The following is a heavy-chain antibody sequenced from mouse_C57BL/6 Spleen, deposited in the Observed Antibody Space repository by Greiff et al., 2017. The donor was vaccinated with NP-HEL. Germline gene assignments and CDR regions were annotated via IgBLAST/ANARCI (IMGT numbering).Heavy chain of an antibody. Sequence: QVQLQQPGAELVKPGASVKLSCKASGYTFTSYWMHWVKQRPGQGLEWIGMIHPNSGSTNYNEKFKSKATLTVDKSSSTAYMQLSSLTSEDSAVYYCAREGSSGYGGFAYWGQGTLVTVSA. CDR1: GYTFTSYW. D-gene: IGHD3-2*02. CDR3: AREGSSGYGGFAY. CDR2: IHPNSGST. J-gene: IGHJ3*01. V-gene: IGHV1-64*01.